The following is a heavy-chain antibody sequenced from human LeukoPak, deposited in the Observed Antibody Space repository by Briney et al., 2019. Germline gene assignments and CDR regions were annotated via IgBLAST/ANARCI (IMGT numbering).Heavy chain of an antibody. V-gene: IGHV4-59*01. D-gene: IGHD5-18*01. CDR2: IDYIGST. CDR3: AARSHSYGPFDY. J-gene: IGHJ4*02. CDR1: DGSISSYY. Sequence: SETLSLTCTVSDGSISSYYWSWIRQPPGKGLEWIGYIDYIGSTNYNPSLKSRVTMSVDTSKNQFSLKMTSVTAADTAVHYCAARSHSYGPFDYWGLGTLVTVSS.